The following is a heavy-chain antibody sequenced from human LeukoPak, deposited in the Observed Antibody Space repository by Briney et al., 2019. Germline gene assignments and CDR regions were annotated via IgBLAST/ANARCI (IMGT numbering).Heavy chain of an antibody. CDR2: IGSSSSTI. D-gene: IGHD3-16*01. CDR3: ARDAYVRYYYYYMDV. Sequence: PGGSLRLSCAASGFTFSSYSVNWVRQAPGKGLEWVSYIGSSSSTIYYADSVKGRFTISRDNAKNSLYLQMNSLRAEDTAVYYCARDAYVRYYYYYMDVWGKGTTVTVSS. J-gene: IGHJ6*03. CDR1: GFTFSSYS. V-gene: IGHV3-48*01.